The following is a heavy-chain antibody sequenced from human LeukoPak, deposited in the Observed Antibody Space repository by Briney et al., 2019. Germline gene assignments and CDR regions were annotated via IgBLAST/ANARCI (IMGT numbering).Heavy chain of an antibody. J-gene: IGHJ5*02. CDR3: ARQDYYDSGGYENNWFDP. D-gene: IGHD3-22*01. V-gene: IGHV4-39*01. CDR1: GGSISSSSYY. CDR2: IYYSGST. Sequence: SETLSLTCTVSGGSISSSSYYWGWIRQPPGKGLEWIGSIYYSGSTYYNPSLRSRVTISVDTSKNQFSLKLSSVTAADTAVYYCARQDYYDSGGYENNWFDPWGQGTLVTVSS.